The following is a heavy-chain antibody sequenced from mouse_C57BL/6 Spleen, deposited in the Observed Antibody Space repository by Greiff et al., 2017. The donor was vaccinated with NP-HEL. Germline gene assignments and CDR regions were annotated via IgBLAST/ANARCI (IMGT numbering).Heavy chain of an antibody. CDR2: INPNYGTT. CDR3: ARSWYSNYDYAMDY. CDR1: GYSFTDYN. Sequence: VQLQQPGPELVKPGASVKISCKASGYSFTDYNMNWVKQSNGKSLEWIGVINPNYGTTSYNQKFKGKATLTVDQSSSTAYMQLNSLTSEDSAVYYCARSWYSNYDYAMDYWGQGTSVTVSS. V-gene: IGHV1-39*01. J-gene: IGHJ4*01. D-gene: IGHD2-5*01.